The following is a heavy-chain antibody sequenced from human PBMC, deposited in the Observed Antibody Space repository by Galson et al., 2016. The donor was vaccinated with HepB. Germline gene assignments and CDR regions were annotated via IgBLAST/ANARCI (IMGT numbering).Heavy chain of an antibody. V-gene: IGHV4-39*02. CDR2: AFHNGIT. J-gene: IGHJ5*02. CDR3: SRADLVVVPTSTEWFDP. D-gene: IGHD2-2*01. Sequence: SETLSLTCTVSGGPITSNHHYWGWVRQPPGKGLEWIGSAFHNGITYYNPSLRSRVTVSVDASRNQFSLKVTSVTAADTAIYYCSRADLVVVPTSTEWFDPRGQGTLVIVSS. CDR1: GGPITSNHHY.